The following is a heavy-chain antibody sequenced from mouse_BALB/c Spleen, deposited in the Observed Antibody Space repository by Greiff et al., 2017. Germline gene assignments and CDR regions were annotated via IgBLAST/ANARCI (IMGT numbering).Heavy chain of an antibody. Sequence: EVKLQESGAELVKPGASVKLSCTASGFNIKDTYMHWVKQRPEQGLEWIGRIDPANGNTKYDPKFQGKATITADTSSNTAYLQLSSLTSEDTAVYYCARTAYGYAMDYWGQGTSVTVSS. J-gene: IGHJ4*01. CDR1: GFNIKDTY. CDR2: IDPANGNT. D-gene: IGHD1-2*01. V-gene: IGHV14-3*02. CDR3: ARTAYGYAMDY.